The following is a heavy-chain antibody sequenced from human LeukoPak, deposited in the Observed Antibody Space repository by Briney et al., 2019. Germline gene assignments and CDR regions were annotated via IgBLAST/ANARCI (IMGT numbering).Heavy chain of an antibody. CDR1: GFTFSSYW. CDR2: INSDGSST. J-gene: IGHJ4*02. CDR3: ARLEYYYDSSGYYGY. V-gene: IGHV3-74*01. D-gene: IGHD3-22*01. Sequence: GGSLRLSCAASGFTFSSYWMHWVRQAPGKGLVWVSRINSDGSSTSYADSVKGRFTISRDNAKNTLYLQMNSLRAEDTAVYYCARLEYYYDSSGYYGYWGQGTLVTVSS.